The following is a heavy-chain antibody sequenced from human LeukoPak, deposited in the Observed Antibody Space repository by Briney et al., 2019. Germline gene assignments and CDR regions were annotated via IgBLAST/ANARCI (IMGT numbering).Heavy chain of an antibody. CDR3: ATDIRVVPAGDKHFDY. Sequence: ASVKVSCKASGYTFTGYYMHWVRQAPGQGLEWMGGFDPEDGETIYAQKFQGRVTMTEDTSTDTAYMELSSLRSEDTAVYYCATDIRVVPAGDKHFDYWGQGTLVTVSS. CDR1: GYTFTGYY. J-gene: IGHJ4*02. V-gene: IGHV1-24*01. CDR2: FDPEDGET. D-gene: IGHD2-2*01.